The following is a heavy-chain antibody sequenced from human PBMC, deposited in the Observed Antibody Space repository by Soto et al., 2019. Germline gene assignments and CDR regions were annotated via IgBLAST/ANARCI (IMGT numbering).Heavy chain of an antibody. Sequence: QVQVVESGGGVVQPGRSLRLSCAASGFTFSSYAMHWVRQAPGKGLEWVAVISYDGSNKYYADSVKGRFTISRDNSKNTLYVQMNTLRAEDTAVSYCCREIGGLLGDWGQGTLVTVSS. D-gene: IGHD3-10*01. CDR3: CREIGGLLGD. CDR1: GFTFSSYA. J-gene: IGHJ4*02. CDR2: ISYDGSNK. V-gene: IGHV3-30-3*01.